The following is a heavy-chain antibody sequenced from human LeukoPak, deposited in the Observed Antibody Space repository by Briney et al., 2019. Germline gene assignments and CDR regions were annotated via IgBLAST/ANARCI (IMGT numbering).Heavy chain of an antibody. J-gene: IGHJ4*02. V-gene: IGHV1-18*01. CDR3: ARRYCSSTSCYEFDY. CDR1: GYTFTSYG. CDR2: ISAYNGNT. D-gene: IGHD2-2*01. Sequence: GASVKVSCKASGYTFTSYGISWVRRAPGQGLEWMGWISAYNGNTNYAQKLQGRVTMTTDTSTSTAYMELRSLRSDDTAVYYCARRYCSSTSCYEFDYWGQGTLVTVSS.